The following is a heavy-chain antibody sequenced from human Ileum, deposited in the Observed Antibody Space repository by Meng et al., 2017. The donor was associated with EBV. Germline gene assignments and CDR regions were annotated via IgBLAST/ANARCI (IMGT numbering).Heavy chain of an antibody. D-gene: IGHD6-19*01. CDR3: VHRWGGNGWGPFDY. CDR2: IYWDDDK. CDR1: RFSLSTSGVS. J-gene: IGHJ4*02. Sequence: QMPLQESGPTPVKPPQPLTLTCTFSRFSLSTSGVSVGWIRQPPGKALEWLALIYWDDDKRYRPSLQNRLTITKDTSKNQVVFTVTNMDPVDTAKYYCVHRWGGNGWGPFDYWGQGTLVTVSS. V-gene: IGHV2-5*02.